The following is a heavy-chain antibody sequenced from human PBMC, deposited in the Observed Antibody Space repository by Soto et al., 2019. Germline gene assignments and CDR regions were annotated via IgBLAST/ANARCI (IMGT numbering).Heavy chain of an antibody. D-gene: IGHD3-10*01. J-gene: IGHJ4*02. V-gene: IGHV1-18*01. Sequence: QVQLVQSGAEVKKPGASVKVSCKASGYTFTSYAISWVRQAPGQGLEWMGWISAYNGNTNYAQKLQGTVTMTTGTSTTTAYMELRSLRSAATAVYSCARSRPPAGYWGQGTLVTVSS. CDR3: ARSRPPAGY. CDR1: GYTFTSYA. CDR2: ISAYNGNT.